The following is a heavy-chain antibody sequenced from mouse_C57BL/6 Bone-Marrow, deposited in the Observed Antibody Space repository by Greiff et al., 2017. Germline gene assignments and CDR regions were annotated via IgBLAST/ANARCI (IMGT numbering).Heavy chain of an antibody. CDR2: IHPNSGST. CDR3: ASGQLRLYSHAMDY. V-gene: IGHV1-64*01. CDR1: GYTFTSYW. Sequence: QVQLQQPGAELVKPGASVKLSCKASGYTFTSYWMHWVKQRPGQGLEWIGMIHPNSGSTNYNEKFKSKATLTVDKSSSTAYMQLSSLTSEDSAVYYCASGQLRLYSHAMDYWGQGTSVTVSS. J-gene: IGHJ4*01. D-gene: IGHD3-2*02.